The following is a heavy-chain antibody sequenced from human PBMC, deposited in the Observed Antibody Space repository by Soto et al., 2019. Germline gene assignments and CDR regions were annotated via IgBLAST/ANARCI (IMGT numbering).Heavy chain of an antibody. CDR2: LYYSGTT. CDR3: TREGSRARNYYGMDV. Sequence: PSETLSLTCTVSSCTITSDYWSWIRQPPGKGLEWIGYLYYSGTTNYNPSLKSRVTISADTSKNQFSLKLSSVTAADTAVYYYTREGSRARNYYGMDVWGQGTTVTVSS. CDR1: SCTITSDY. J-gene: IGHJ6*02. D-gene: IGHD2-15*01. V-gene: IGHV4-59*01.